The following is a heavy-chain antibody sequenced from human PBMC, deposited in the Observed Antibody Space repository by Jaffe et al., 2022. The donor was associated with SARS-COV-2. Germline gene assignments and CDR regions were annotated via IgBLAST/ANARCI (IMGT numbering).Heavy chain of an antibody. CDR3: AGEERSTAAVSV. D-gene: IGHD6-6*01. Sequence: QVQLQESGPGQVKPSETLSLTCTISVGPISTYYWSWIRQPPGKGLEWIGHIYQSGSTNYNPSLKSRVTISVDTSKNQFSLKLSSVTAADTAVYYCAGEERSTAAVSVWGQGILVTVSS. J-gene: IGHJ4*02. CDR1: VGPISTYY. V-gene: IGHV4-59*01. CDR2: IYQSGST.